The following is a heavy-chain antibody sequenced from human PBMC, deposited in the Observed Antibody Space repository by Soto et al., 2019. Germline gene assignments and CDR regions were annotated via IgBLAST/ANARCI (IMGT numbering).Heavy chain of an antibody. V-gene: IGHV4-30-4*01. CDR2: IDYSGST. CDR3: ARDSYPRYFDL. CDR1: GGSISSGDHY. J-gene: IGHJ2*01. Sequence: QVQLQESGPGLVKPSQTLSLTCTVSGGSISSGDHYWNWIRQPPGKGLEWIGYIDYSGSTYYNPSLKSXXTXSXTMSKNRFSLKLSSVTAADTAVYYCARDSYPRYFDLWGRGTLVTVSS.